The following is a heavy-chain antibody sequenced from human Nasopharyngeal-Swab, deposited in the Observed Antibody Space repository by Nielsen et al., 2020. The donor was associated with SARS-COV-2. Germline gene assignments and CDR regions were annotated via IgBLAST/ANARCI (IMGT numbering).Heavy chain of an antibody. CDR3: FGLAAAGYFDC. CDR1: GGSFSGYY. J-gene: IGHJ4*02. V-gene: IGHV4-34*03. D-gene: IGHD6-13*01. Sequence: SETLSLTCAVSGGSFSGYYWSWIRQPPGKGLEWIGSIYYSGSTYYNPSLKSRVTISVDTSKNQFSLKLSSVTAADTAVYYCFGLAAAGYFDCWGQGTLVTVSS. CDR2: IYYSGST.